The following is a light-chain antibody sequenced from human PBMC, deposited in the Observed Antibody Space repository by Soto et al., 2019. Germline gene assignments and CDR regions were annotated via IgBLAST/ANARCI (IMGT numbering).Light chain of an antibody. Sequence: QSALTQPASVSGSPGQSITISCTGTSSDVGGYNYVSWYQQHPGKAPKLMIYDVSNRPSGVSNRFSGSKSGNTASLTISGLQAEDEADYYCRSYTSSSTSYVFGTGTKVTVL. J-gene: IGLJ1*01. CDR2: DVS. CDR1: SSDVGGYNY. CDR3: RSYTSSSTSYV. V-gene: IGLV2-14*01.